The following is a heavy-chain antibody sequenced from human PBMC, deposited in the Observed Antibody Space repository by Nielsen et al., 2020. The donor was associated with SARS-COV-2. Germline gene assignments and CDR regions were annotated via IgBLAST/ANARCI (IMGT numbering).Heavy chain of an antibody. CDR1: GFTFSSYA. CDR3: ARDLYDSSGYYYGSDY. V-gene: IGHV3-48*02. D-gene: IGHD3-22*01. J-gene: IGHJ4*02. CDR2: ISSSSSTI. Sequence: GGSLRLSCAASGFTFSSYAMSWVRQAPGKGLEWVSAISSSSSTIYYADSVKGRFTISRDNAKNSLYLQMNSLRDEDTAVYYCARDLYDSSGYYYGSDYWGQGTLVTVSS.